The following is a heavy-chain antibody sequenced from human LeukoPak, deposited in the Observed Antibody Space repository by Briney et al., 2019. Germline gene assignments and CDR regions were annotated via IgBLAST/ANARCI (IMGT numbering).Heavy chain of an antibody. D-gene: IGHD1-14*01. CDR2: MYYSGNT. V-gene: IGHV4-39*01. J-gene: IGHJ6*02. CDR1: GFSFSSYA. Sequence: GSLRLSCAASGFSFSSYAMSWVRQPPGKGLEWIGSMYYSGNTYYNPSLKSRVTISVDTSKNQFSLKLSSVTAADTAVYYCARHPAERVSYWYGMDVWGQGTTVTVSS. CDR3: ARHPAERVSYWYGMDV.